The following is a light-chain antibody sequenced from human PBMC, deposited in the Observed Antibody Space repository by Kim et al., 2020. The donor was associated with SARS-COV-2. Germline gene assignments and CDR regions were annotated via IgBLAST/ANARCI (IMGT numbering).Light chain of an antibody. CDR2: QDT. V-gene: IGLV3-1*01. J-gene: IGLJ2*01. Sequence: SVSPGHTASITCSGDRLGNKYVCWYQQKPGQSPVVVIYQDTQRPSGIPERFSGSNSGNTATLTISGTQAMDEADYYCQAWDSTTTVFGGGTQLTVL. CDR1: RLGNKY. CDR3: QAWDSTTTV.